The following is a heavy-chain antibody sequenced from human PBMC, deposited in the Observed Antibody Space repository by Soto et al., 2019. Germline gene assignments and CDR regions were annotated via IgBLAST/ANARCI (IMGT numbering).Heavy chain of an antibody. CDR1: GYSFTSYW. CDR2: IDPSDSYT. J-gene: IGHJ6*02. D-gene: IGHD6-6*01. V-gene: IGHV5-10-1*01. CDR3: ASYRPYSSSSDRRVDYYYGMDV. Sequence: GESLKISCKGSGYSFTSYWISWVRQMPEKGLEWMGRIDPSDSYTNYSPSFQGHVTISADKSISTAYLQWSSLKASDTAMYYCASYRPYSSSSDRRVDYYYGMDVWGQGTTVTVSS.